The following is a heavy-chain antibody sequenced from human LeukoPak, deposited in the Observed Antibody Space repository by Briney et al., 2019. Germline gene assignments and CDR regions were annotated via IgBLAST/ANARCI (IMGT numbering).Heavy chain of an antibody. D-gene: IGHD6-19*01. CDR2: IYTSGST. J-gene: IGHJ3*02. Sequence: PSETLSLTCTVSGGSISSYYWSWIRQPAGKGLEWIGRIYTSGSTNYNPSLKSRVTISVDTSKNQFSLKLSSVTAADTAVYYCARHRGKQWLDWKGLDIWGQGTMVTVSS. CDR3: ARHRGKQWLDWKGLDI. V-gene: IGHV4-4*07. CDR1: GGSISSYY.